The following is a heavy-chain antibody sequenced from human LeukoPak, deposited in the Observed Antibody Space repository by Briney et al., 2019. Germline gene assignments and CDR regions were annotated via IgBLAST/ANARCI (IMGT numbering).Heavy chain of an antibody. CDR1: GYTFTGYY. V-gene: IGHV1-2*02. CDR2: INPNSGGT. J-gene: IGHJ3*02. Sequence: ASVKVSCRASGYTFTGYYMHWVRQAPGQGLEWMGWINPNSGGTNYAQKFQGRVTMTRDTSISTAYMELSRLRSDDTAVYYCARVRSQLLAIHDAFDIWGQGTMVTVSS. D-gene: IGHD2-2*01. CDR3: ARVRSQLLAIHDAFDI.